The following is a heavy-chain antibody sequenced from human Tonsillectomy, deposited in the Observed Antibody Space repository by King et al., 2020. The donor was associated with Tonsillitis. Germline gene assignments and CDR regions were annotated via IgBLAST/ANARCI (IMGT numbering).Heavy chain of an antibody. CDR3: ARGGWVVPAVPFDY. Sequence: QLQESGSGLVKPSQTLSLTCAVSGGSISSGGYSWSWIRQPPGKDLEWIGYIYHSGSTYYNPSLKSRVTISVDGSKNQFSLKLSSVTAADTAVYYCARGGWVVPAVPFDYWGQGTLVTVSS. CDR1: GGSISSGGYS. J-gene: IGHJ4*02. D-gene: IGHD2-2*01. CDR2: IYHSGST. V-gene: IGHV4-30-2*01.